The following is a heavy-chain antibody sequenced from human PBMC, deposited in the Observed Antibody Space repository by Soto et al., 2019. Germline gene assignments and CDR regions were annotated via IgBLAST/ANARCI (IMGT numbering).Heavy chain of an antibody. CDR2: IKQSGSET. CDR3: ARGYSIDY. D-gene: IGHD5-18*01. V-gene: IGHV3-7*03. Sequence: EVQLVESGGGLVQPGGSLRLSCAASGFTFSSYWMTWVRQAPGKGLEWVANIKQSGSETYYVDSVKGRFTISRDDAKNSRYLQMNTLRAEDTAVYYCARGYSIDYWGQGTLVTVSS. CDR1: GFTFSSYW. J-gene: IGHJ4*02.